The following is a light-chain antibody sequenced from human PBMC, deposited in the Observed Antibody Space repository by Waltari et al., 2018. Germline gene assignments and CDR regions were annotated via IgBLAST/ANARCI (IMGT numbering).Light chain of an antibody. CDR3: GSYGVSGV. CDR1: TSDVGRYTY. V-gene: IGLV2-8*01. Sequence: QSALTQTPSASGSPGRSVTISCTGTTSDVGRYTYVSWYQQHPGKAPKLIIYEGNRRPSGVPDRFSGSKSGNTASLTVSGLQAEDEADYYCGSYGVSGVFGGGTKLTVL. J-gene: IGLJ3*02. CDR2: EGN.